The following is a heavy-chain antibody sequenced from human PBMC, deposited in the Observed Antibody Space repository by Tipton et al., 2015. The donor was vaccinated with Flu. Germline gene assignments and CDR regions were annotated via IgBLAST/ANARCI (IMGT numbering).Heavy chain of an antibody. V-gene: IGHV4-38-2*02. D-gene: IGHD4-11*01. CDR2: IYHTGST. CDR1: GDSISGSYY. Sequence: TLSLTCTVSGDSISGSYYWGWIRQPPGKGLEWIGNIYHTGSTYHNPSLKSRVTISVDTSRNHLSLRLRSLTAADTAGYFCARRDYSSYVSEPQNWFDPWGQGILVTVSS. CDR3: ARRDYSSYVSEPQNWFDP. J-gene: IGHJ5*01.